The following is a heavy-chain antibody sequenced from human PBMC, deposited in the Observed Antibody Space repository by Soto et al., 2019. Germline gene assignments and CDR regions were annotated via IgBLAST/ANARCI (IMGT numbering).Heavy chain of an antibody. CDR2: IVVGSGNT. CDR1: GFTFTNSA. J-gene: IGHJ5*02. D-gene: IGHD4-17*01. CDR3: ARAYGGNRALFDP. Sequence: SVKVSCKASGFTFTNSAVQWVRQARGQRLEWIGWIVVGSGNTNYAQKFQERVTITRDMATSTAYMELSSLRSEDTAVYYCARAYGGNRALFDPWGQGTLVTVSS. V-gene: IGHV1-58*01.